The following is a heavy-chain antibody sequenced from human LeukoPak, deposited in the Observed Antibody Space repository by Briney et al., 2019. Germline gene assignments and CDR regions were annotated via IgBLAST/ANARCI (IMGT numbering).Heavy chain of an antibody. V-gene: IGHV3-66*01. Sequence: PGGSLRLSCAASGFSVSSHYMSWVRQAPGKGLEWVSVIYSGGSTYYSDSVKGRFTISRDNSKNTLYLQMNSLRAEDTAVYYCAKNLYGDYVGGSWGQGTLVTVSP. CDR1: GFSVSSHY. J-gene: IGHJ5*02. D-gene: IGHD4-17*01. CDR3: AKNLYGDYVGGS. CDR2: IYSGGST.